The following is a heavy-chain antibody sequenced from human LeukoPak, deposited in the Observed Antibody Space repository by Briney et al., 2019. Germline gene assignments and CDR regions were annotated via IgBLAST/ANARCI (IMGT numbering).Heavy chain of an antibody. CDR1: GFTFSSYG. CDR2: IRYDGSNK. J-gene: IGHJ4*02. D-gene: IGHD1-26*01. V-gene: IGHV3-30*02. Sequence: GGSLRLSCAASGFTFSSYGMHWVRQAPGKGLEWVAFIRYDGSNKYYADSVKGRFTISRDNAKNSLYLQMNSLRAEDTAVYYCARDHRVGGATWDYWGQGTLVTVSS. CDR3: ARDHRVGGATWDY.